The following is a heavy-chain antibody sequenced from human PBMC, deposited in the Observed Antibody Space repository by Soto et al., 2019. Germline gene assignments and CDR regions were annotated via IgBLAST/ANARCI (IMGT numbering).Heavy chain of an antibody. J-gene: IGHJ4*02. CDR2: ISGSGVSA. D-gene: IGHD5-18*01. V-gene: IGHV3-23*01. Sequence: EVQLLESGGGLVQPGGSLPLSCAASGFTFSNYAMSWVRQTPGKGLEWVSGISGSGVSAYYADSVKGRFTISRDNAKNTLYLQMNSLRAEDTAIYYCAKHSREYSYGAIDYWGQGTVVTVCS. CDR1: GFTFSNYA. CDR3: AKHSREYSYGAIDY.